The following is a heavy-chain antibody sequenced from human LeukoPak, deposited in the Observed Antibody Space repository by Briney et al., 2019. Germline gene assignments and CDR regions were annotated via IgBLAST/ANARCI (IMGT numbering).Heavy chain of an antibody. CDR2: ISSSSSYI. CDR1: GFTLRDYS. D-gene: IGHD2-21*01. CDR3: ASGPGTRTCGNCYFDY. Sequence: GGSLRLSCAASGFTLRDYSRNWVRHAPGKGLEWVSYISSSSSYIYYADSVKGRFTISRDNAKHSLYLQMNSLRAEDTAVYYCASGPGTRTCGNCYFDYWGQGTLVTVSS. V-gene: IGHV3-21*01. J-gene: IGHJ4*02.